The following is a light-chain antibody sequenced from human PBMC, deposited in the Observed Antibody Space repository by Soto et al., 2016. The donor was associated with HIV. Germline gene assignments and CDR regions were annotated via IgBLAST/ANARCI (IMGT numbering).Light chain of an antibody. Sequence: DIVMTQSPLSLPVTPGEPASISCRASQSLLHRNGYNYLDWYLQKPGQSPQLLIYLGSNRASGVPDRFSGSGSGTDFTLKINRVEAEDVGVYYCMQSLQTPWTFGQGTKVEIK. CDR2: LGS. J-gene: IGKJ1*01. CDR3: MQSLQTPWT. V-gene: IGKV2-28*01. CDR1: QSLLHRNGYNY.